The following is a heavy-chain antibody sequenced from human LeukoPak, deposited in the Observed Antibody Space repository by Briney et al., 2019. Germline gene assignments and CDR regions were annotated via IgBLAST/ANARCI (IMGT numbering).Heavy chain of an antibody. J-gene: IGHJ4*02. Sequence: PGGSLRLSCAASGFIVSSNYMSWVRQAPGKGLEWVSVIYSGVSTYYADSLKGRFTISRDDSKNTLYLQMNSLRAEDTAVYYCASHGGYSDWSLDYWGQGSLVTVSS. V-gene: IGHV3-66*04. CDR3: ASHGGYSDWSLDY. CDR2: IYSGVST. D-gene: IGHD4-23*01. CDR1: GFIVSSNY.